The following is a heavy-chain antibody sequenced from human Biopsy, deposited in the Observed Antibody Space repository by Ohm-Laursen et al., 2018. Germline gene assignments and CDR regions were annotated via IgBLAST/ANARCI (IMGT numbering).Heavy chain of an antibody. CDR1: GGYISHYY. CDR3: ARAPLLIRGVVESWFDP. J-gene: IGHJ5*02. D-gene: IGHD3-10*01. CDR2: IYITGET. V-gene: IGHV4-4*07. Sequence: SETLSLTCTVSGGYISHYYWTWIRQPAGQGLEWIGRIYITGETDYNPSLKSRVTMSVDSSKKQFSLKLKSVTAADTAIYYCARAPLLIRGVVESWFDPWGQGILVTVSS.